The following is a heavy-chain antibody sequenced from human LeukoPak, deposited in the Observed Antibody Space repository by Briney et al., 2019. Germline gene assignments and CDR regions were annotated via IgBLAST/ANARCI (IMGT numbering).Heavy chain of an antibody. CDR1: GYTFTSYG. CDR2: INAYNGNT. Sequence: GASVNVSCKSSGYTFTSYGISWVRQAPGQGLEWMGWINAYNGNTNYAQKLQGRVTMTTDTSKSTAYMELRCLRSADTAVYYCAIVDYDSSGYYYSRLNAFDIWGQGTMVTVSS. CDR3: AIVDYDSSGYYYSRLNAFDI. J-gene: IGHJ3*02. D-gene: IGHD3-22*01. V-gene: IGHV1-18*01.